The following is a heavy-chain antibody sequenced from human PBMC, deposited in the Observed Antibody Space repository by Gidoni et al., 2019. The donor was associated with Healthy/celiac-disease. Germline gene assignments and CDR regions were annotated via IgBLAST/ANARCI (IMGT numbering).Heavy chain of an antibody. V-gene: IGHV4-31*03. CDR1: VGSISTGGDY. D-gene: IGHD2-15*01. J-gene: IGHJ3*02. CDR3: ARWSDIVVVVAADDAFDI. CDR2: IYYSGST. Sequence: QVQLQESGPGLVKTSQTLSLTCTVAVGSISTGGDYWSWLRQHPGKGLEWSGYIYYSGSTYYNPSLKSRVTISVDTSKNQFSLKLSSVTAADTAVYYCARWSDIVVVVAADDAFDIWGQGTMVTVSS.